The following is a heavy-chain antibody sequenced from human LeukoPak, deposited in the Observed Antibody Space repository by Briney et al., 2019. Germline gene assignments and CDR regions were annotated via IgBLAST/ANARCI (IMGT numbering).Heavy chain of an antibody. V-gene: IGHV1-8*02. CDR2: MNPNSGNT. CDR3: ARMGLLYGDYELIYYYGMDV. D-gene: IGHD4-17*01. J-gene: IGHJ6*02. Sequence: GASVKVSCKASGGTFSSYAISWVRQAPGQGLEWMGWMNPNSGNTGYAQKFQGRVTMTRNTSISTAYMELSSLRSEDTAVYYCARMGLLYGDYELIYYYGMDVWGQGTTVTVSS. CDR1: GGTFSSYA.